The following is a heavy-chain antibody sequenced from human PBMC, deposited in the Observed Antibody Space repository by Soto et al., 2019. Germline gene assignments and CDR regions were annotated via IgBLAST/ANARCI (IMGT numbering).Heavy chain of an antibody. V-gene: IGHV1-18*01. J-gene: IGHJ6*02. CDR1: GYTFTSYG. Sequence: ASVKVSCKASGYTFTSYGISWVRQAPGQGLEWMGWISAYNGNTNYAQKLQGRVTMTTDTSTSTAYMELRSLRSDDTAVYYCARRSIAPRPGYYGMDVWGQGTTVTVSS. CDR2: ISAYNGNT. D-gene: IGHD6-6*01. CDR3: ARRSIAPRPGYYGMDV.